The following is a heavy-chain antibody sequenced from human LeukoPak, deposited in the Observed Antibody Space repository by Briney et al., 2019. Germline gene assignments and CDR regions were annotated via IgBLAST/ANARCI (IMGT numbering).Heavy chain of an antibody. J-gene: IGHJ4*02. Sequence: GGPLRLSCEGSGFTFRNYFMSWARPAPGKGLEWVATISHDGTAETYGDSVQGRSTISRDNAQNSVYLQVNSLRAEDTAVYYCASSFTPNYYDIWGQGILVTVSS. V-gene: IGHV3-7*01. CDR2: ISHDGTAE. CDR3: ASSFTPNYYDI. CDR1: GFTFRNYF. D-gene: IGHD2-15*01.